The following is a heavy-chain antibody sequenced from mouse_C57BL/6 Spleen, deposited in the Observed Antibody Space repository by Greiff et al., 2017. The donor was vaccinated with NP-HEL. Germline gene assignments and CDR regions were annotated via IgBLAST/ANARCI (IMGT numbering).Heavy chain of an antibody. J-gene: IGHJ2*01. D-gene: IGHD2-3*01. Sequence: EVQLQQSGPELVKPGASVKISCKASGYTFTDYYMNWVKQSHGKSLEWIGDINPNNGGTSYNQKFKGKATLTVDKSSSTAYMELRSLTSEDSAVYYCAIANGYYSYYFDYWGQGTTLTVSS. V-gene: IGHV1-26*01. CDR2: INPNNGGT. CDR1: GYTFTDYY. CDR3: AIANGYYSYYFDY.